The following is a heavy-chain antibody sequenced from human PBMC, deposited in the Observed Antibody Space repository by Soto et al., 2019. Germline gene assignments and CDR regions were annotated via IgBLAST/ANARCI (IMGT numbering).Heavy chain of an antibody. D-gene: IGHD6-13*01. J-gene: IGHJ6*02. CDR2: IYPGDSDT. CDR1: GYSFTSYW. V-gene: IGHV5-51*01. CDR3: ARHLPPPYSSSWYGAYYYGMDV. Sequence: GESLKISCNGSGYSFTSYWIGLVRQMPGKGLEWRGIIYPGDSDTRYSPSFQGQVTISADKSISTAYLQWSSLKASDTAMYYCARHLPPPYSSSWYGAYYYGMDVWGQGTTVTVSS.